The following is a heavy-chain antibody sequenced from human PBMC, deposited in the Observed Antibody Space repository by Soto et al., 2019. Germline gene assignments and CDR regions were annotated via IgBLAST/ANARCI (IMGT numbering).Heavy chain of an antibody. Sequence: QVQLQESGPGLVKPSETLSLACTVSGDSVGSSSYYWSWLRQPPGKGLEWIGDIYYSGSTNYNPSLKSRAAISVDTSKNKFSLTLTSVTPADTAVYYCAGAAEKLLIQPKLDYWGQGALVTVSS. D-gene: IGHD5-18*01. V-gene: IGHV4-61*01. CDR2: IYYSGST. CDR1: GDSVGSSSYY. CDR3: AGAAEKLLIQPKLDY. J-gene: IGHJ4*02.